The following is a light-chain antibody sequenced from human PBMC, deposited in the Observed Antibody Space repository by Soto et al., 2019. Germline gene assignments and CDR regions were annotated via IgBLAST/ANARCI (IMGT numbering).Light chain of an antibody. CDR1: QSVSGK. V-gene: IGKV3-15*01. CDR3: QQYNDWPWT. CDR2: DAS. J-gene: IGKJ1*01. Sequence: EIVLTQSPGTLSLSPGETATLSCRASQSVSGKLAWYQHQPGQTHRLLIYDASTRATGIPARFSGSGSGTDFTLTISSLQSEDFAVYYCQQYNDWPWTFGQGTKVEIK.